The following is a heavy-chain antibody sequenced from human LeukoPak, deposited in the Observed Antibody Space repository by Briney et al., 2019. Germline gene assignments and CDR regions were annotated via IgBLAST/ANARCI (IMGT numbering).Heavy chain of an antibody. J-gene: IGHJ4*02. Sequence: PGGSLRLSCAASGFTFSSYEMNWVRQAPGKGLEWVSYICSSGSTIYYADSVKGRFTISRDNAKNSLYLQMNSLRVEDTAVYYCAKDRTDRGYWGQGTLVTVSS. D-gene: IGHD2-15*01. CDR1: GFTFSSYE. CDR2: ICSSGSTI. CDR3: AKDRTDRGY. V-gene: IGHV3-48*03.